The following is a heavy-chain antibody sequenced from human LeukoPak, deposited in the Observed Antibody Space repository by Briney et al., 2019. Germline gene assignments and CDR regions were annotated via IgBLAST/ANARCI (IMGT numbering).Heavy chain of an antibody. Sequence: GGSLRLSCAASGFTFSSYSMNWVRQAPGKGLGWVSYISSSSSTIYYADSVKGRFTISRDNAKNSLYLQMNSLRAEDTAVYYCASYCSSTSCYRGYFDYWGQGTLVTVSS. CDR2: ISSSSSTI. J-gene: IGHJ4*02. D-gene: IGHD2-2*02. V-gene: IGHV3-48*01. CDR3: ASYCSSTSCYRGYFDY. CDR1: GFTFSSYS.